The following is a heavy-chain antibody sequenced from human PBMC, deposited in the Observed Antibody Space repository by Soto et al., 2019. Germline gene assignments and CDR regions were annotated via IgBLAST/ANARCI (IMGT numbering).Heavy chain of an antibody. V-gene: IGHV1-69*12. CDR3: ARAPPGMVRGVMHY. CDR1: GGTFSSYA. J-gene: IGHJ4*02. D-gene: IGHD3-10*01. CDR2: IIPIFGTA. Sequence: QVQLVQSGAEVKKPGSSVKVSCKASGGTFSSYAISWVRQAPGQGLEWMGGIIPIFGTANYAQKFQGRVTITADESPSTADMELSSLRSEDTAVYYCARAPPGMVRGVMHYWGQGTLVTVSS.